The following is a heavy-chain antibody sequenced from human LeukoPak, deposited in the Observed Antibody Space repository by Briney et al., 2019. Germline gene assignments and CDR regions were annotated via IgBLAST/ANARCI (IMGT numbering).Heavy chain of an antibody. V-gene: IGHV3-23*01. CDR2: ISTSGGST. CDR3: AIMHPYYDGSGYWVQ. J-gene: IGHJ4*02. Sequence: GESLRLSCAASGFTFSSYAMSWVRKAPGKGLEWVSGISTSGGSTSYADSVKGRFTISRDNPRNTLYMQMNSLRAEDTALYYCAIMHPYYDGSGYWVQWGQGTLVTVSS. D-gene: IGHD3-22*01. CDR1: GFTFSSYA.